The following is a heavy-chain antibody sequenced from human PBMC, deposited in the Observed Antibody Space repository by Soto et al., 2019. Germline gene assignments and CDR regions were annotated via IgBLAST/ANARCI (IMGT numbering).Heavy chain of an antibody. CDR3: ARGSSDFWSGYYSHYYYYYMGV. V-gene: IGHV3-23*01. CDR1: GFTFSSYA. CDR2: ISGSGGST. D-gene: IGHD3-3*01. J-gene: IGHJ6*03. Sequence: GGSLRLSCAASGFTFSSYAMSWVRQAPGKGLEWVSAISGSGGSTYYADSVKGRFTISRDNSKNTLYLQMNSLRAEDTAVYYCARGSSDFWSGYYSHYYYYYMGVWGKGTTVTVSS.